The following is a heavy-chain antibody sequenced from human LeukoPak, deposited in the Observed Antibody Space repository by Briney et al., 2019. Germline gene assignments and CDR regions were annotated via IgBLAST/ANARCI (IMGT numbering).Heavy chain of an antibody. D-gene: IGHD1-26*01. CDR2: ISPSDSDS. J-gene: IGHJ4*02. Sequence: GESLKISCKGSGYRFASYWIVWLRQVPGKGLEWMGFISPSDSDSRYSPPFQGRVTISTDKSINTAYLQWSSLKASDTAIYYCARQDGGSHKYFDFWGQGTLVTVSA. CDR3: ARQDGGSHKYFDF. V-gene: IGHV5-51*01. CDR1: GYRFASYW.